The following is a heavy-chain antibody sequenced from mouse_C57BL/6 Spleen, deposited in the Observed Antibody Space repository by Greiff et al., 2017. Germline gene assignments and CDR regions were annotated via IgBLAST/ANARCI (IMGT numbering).Heavy chain of an antibody. J-gene: IGHJ1*03. CDR3: ARRGDFRDWYFDV. CDR1: GYTFTSYG. CDR2: IYPRSGNT. Sequence: QVQLQQSGAELARPGASVKLSCKASGYTFTSYGISWVKQRTGQGLEWIGEIYPRSGNTYYNEKFKGKATLTADKSSSTAYMELRSLTSEDSAVYFCARRGDFRDWYFDVWGTGTTVTVSS. V-gene: IGHV1-81*01.